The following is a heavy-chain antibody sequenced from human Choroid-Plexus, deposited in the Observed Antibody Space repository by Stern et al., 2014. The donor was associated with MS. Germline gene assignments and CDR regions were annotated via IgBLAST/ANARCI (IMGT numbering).Heavy chain of an antibody. Sequence: VQLVQSGAEVKKLGASVKVSCKTSGYIFTGYYIHWVRQAPGQGLEWMAWINPNTGGTKYAQTFQGRVTMSRDKSISTAYVELSSLTSDDTAVYYCARDQRGITIFGVVTDYYYLGMDVWGQGTTVTVSS. CDR1: GYIFTGYY. CDR2: INPNTGGT. CDR3: ARDQRGITIFGVVTDYYYLGMDV. V-gene: IGHV1-2*02. J-gene: IGHJ6*02. D-gene: IGHD3-3*01.